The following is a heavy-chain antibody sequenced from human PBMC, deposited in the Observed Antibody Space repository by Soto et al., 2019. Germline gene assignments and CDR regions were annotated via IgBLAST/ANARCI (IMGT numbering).Heavy chain of an antibody. D-gene: IGHD3-22*01. V-gene: IGHV5-10-1*01. CDR2: IDPSDSYT. J-gene: IGHJ4*02. Sequence: GESLKISCNGAGYSFTSYWISWVRQMPGKGLEWMGRIDPSDSYTNYSPSFEGHVTISADKSISTAYLQWSSLKASDTAMYYCARHPDYYDRSGYYYLDFWGQGTLVTVSS. CDR1: GYSFTSYW. CDR3: ARHPDYYDRSGYYYLDF.